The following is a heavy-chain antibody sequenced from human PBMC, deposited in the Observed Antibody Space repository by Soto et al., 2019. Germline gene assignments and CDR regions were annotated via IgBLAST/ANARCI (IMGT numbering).Heavy chain of an antibody. CDR3: ARELERDGEPGY. CDR1: GFTFSSYA. V-gene: IGHV3-23*01. Sequence: GGSLRLSCAASGFTFSSYAMSWVRQAPGKGLEWVSAISGSGGSTYYADSVKGRFTIPRDNSKNTLYLQMNSLRAEDTAVYYCARELERDGEPGYWGQGTLVTVSS. J-gene: IGHJ4*02. D-gene: IGHD1-1*01. CDR2: ISGSGGST.